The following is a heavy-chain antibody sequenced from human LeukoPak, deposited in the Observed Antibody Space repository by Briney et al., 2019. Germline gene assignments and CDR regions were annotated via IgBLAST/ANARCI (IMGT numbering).Heavy chain of an antibody. Sequence: GGSLRLSCAASGFTFSSYGMHWVRQALGKGLEWVAVISYDGSNKYYADSVKGRFTISRDNSKNTLYLQMNSLRAEDTAVYYCAKDSSRGVFDYWGQGTLVTVSS. J-gene: IGHJ4*02. CDR1: GFTFSSYG. D-gene: IGHD3-10*01. CDR3: AKDSSRGVFDY. CDR2: ISYDGSNK. V-gene: IGHV3-30*18.